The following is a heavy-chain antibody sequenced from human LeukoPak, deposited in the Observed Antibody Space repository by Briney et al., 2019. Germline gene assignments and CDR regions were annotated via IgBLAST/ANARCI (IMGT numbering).Heavy chain of an antibody. CDR3: ANYQQVVLNTKTDY. J-gene: IGHJ4*02. Sequence: GGSLRLSCTASKFTFSHYGMQWVRQAPGKGLEWVAVISSDGSIKVYADSVKGRFTLSRDNSKNTLYLQMNSLRAEDTAVYYCANYQQVVLNTKTDYLGPGTLVTVSS. CDR2: ISSDGSIK. CDR1: KFTFSHYG. V-gene: IGHV3-30*18. D-gene: IGHD3-22*01.